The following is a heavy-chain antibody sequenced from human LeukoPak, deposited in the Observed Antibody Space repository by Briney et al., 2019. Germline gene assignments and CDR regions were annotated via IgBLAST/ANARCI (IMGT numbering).Heavy chain of an antibody. V-gene: IGHV4-34*01. Sequence: SETLSLTCAVYGGSFSGYYWSWIRQPPGKGLEWIGEINHGGSTNYNPSLKSRVTISVDTSKNQFSLKLSSVTAADTAVYYCARGPLYDYWGQGTLVTVSS. J-gene: IGHJ4*02. CDR2: INHGGST. CDR1: GGSFSGYY. CDR3: ARGPLYDY. D-gene: IGHD5/OR15-5a*01.